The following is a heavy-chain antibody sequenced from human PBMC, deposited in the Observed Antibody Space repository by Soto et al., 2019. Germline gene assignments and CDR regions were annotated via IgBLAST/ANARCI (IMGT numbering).Heavy chain of an antibody. Sequence: EVQLVESGGGLVQPEGSLRLSCAASGFTFSDHYMDWVRQAPGKGLEWVGRIKNKANSYTTEYAAPVKGRFIISSNDSNISVCAQMNRLKTDDTAVYYGTRVRVGSSRSSTYWGQGLLVPFSS. CDR2: IKNKANSYTT. D-gene: IGHD6-19*01. CDR3: TRVRVGSSRSSTY. V-gene: IGHV3-72*01. CDR1: GFTFSDHY. J-gene: IGHJ4*02.